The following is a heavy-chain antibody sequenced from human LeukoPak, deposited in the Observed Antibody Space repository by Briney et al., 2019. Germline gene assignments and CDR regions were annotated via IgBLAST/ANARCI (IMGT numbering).Heavy chain of an antibody. CDR2: INPNSGGT. CDR3: ARDQYSSSWRLGYYDSSGYYGDAFDI. D-gene: IGHD3-22*01. J-gene: IGHJ3*02. V-gene: IGHV1-2*02. CDR1: GYTFTSYY. Sequence: ASVKVSCKASGYTFTSYYMHWVRQAPGQGLEWMGWINPNSGGTNYAQKFQGRVTMTRDTSISTAYMELSRLRSDDTAVYYCARDQYSSSWRLGYYDSSGYYGDAFDIWGQGTMVTVSS.